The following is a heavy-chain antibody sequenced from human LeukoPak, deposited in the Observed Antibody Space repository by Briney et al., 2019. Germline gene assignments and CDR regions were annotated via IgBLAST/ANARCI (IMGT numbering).Heavy chain of an antibody. CDR3: ARPYYDILTGPRRYYYYMDV. D-gene: IGHD3-9*01. V-gene: IGHV4-28*05. J-gene: IGHJ6*03. CDR1: GDSISSSNW. CDR2: IFHSGSI. Sequence: PSETLSLTCDVSGDSISSSNWWAWIRQSPGKGLEWIGYIFHSGSIHYNPSLKSGVTLSVDTSRNQFSLKLSSVTAADTAVYYCARPYYDILTGPRRYYYYMDVWGKGTTVTVSS.